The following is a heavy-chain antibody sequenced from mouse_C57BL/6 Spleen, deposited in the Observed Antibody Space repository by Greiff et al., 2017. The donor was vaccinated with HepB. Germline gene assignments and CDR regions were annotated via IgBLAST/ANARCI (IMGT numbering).Heavy chain of an antibody. J-gene: IGHJ4*01. Sequence: VQLQQSGTVLARPGASVKMSCKTSGYTFTSYWMHWVKQRPGQGLEWIGAIYPGNSDTSYNQKFKGKAKLNAVTSASTAYMELSSLTNEDSAVYYCTRSDYYGSSPLAMDYWGQGTSVTVSS. CDR1: GYTFTSYW. CDR3: TRSDYYGSSPLAMDY. D-gene: IGHD1-1*01. V-gene: IGHV1-5*01. CDR2: IYPGNSDT.